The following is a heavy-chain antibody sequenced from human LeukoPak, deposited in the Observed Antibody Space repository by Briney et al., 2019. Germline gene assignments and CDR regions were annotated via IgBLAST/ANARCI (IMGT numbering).Heavy chain of an antibody. V-gene: IGHV4-61*02. J-gene: IGHJ4*02. Sequence: SETLSLTCTVSGGSISSGSYYWSWIRQPAGKGLEWIGRIYTSGSTNYNPSLKSRVTISVDTSKNQFSLKLSSVTAADTAVYYCARHTIAEGHFDYWGQGTLVTVSS. CDR2: IYTSGST. CDR3: ARHTIAEGHFDY. D-gene: IGHD6-13*01. CDR1: GGSISSGSYY.